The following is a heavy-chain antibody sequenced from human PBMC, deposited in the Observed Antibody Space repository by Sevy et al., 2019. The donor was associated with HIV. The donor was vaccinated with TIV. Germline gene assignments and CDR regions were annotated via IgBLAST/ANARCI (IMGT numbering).Heavy chain of an antibody. CDR2: IYHSGST. Sequence: SETLSLTCAVSGYSISSGYYWGWIRQPPGKGLEWIGSIYHSGSTYYNPSLKSRVTISVDTSKNQFSLKLSPVTAADTAVYYCARNVNAGTSPYYYYYMDVWGKGTTVTVSS. J-gene: IGHJ6*03. CDR3: ARNVNAGTSPYYYYYMDV. CDR1: GYSISSGYY. V-gene: IGHV4-38-2*01. D-gene: IGHD6-13*01.